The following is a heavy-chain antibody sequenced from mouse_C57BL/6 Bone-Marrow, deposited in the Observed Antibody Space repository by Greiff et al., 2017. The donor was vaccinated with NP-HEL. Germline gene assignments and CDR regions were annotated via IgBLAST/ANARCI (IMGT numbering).Heavy chain of an antibody. Sequence: EVKLVESGPGLVKPSQSLSLTCSVTGYSITSGYYWNWIRQFPGNKLEWMGYISYDGSNNYNPSLKNRISITRDTSKNQFFLKLNSVTTEDTATYYCARARITTVVPYYFDYWGQGTTLTVSS. J-gene: IGHJ2*01. CDR1: GYSITSGYY. V-gene: IGHV3-6*01. CDR2: ISYDGSN. CDR3: ARARITTVVPYYFDY. D-gene: IGHD1-1*01.